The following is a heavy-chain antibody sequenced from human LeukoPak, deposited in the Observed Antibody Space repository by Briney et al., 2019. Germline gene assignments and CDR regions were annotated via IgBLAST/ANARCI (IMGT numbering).Heavy chain of an antibody. V-gene: IGHV4-34*01. Sequence: SETLSLTCAVYGRSFSGYYWSWIRQPPGKGLEWIGEINHSGSTNYNPSLKSRVTISVDTSKNQFSLKLSSVTAADTAVYYCARSRRITIFGVVNAFDYWGQGTLVTVSS. J-gene: IGHJ4*02. CDR2: INHSGST. D-gene: IGHD3-3*01. CDR1: GRSFSGYY. CDR3: ARSRRITIFGVVNAFDY.